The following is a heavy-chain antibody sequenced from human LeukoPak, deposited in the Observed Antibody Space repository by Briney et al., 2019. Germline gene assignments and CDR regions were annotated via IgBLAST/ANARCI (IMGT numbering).Heavy chain of an antibody. Sequence: ASVKDSCTPSGFTFTRYGISWVRPAPGQGLGWMGWISAYNRDTKYAQNFQGRVTMTTDTSTSTAYMELKSLRSDDTAVYYCARDCSNTRGFKVVVDYWGQGTLVTVSS. CDR2: ISAYNRDT. J-gene: IGHJ4*02. D-gene: IGHD2-8*02. V-gene: IGHV1-18*01. CDR3: ARDCSNTRGFKVVVDY. CDR1: GFTFTRYG.